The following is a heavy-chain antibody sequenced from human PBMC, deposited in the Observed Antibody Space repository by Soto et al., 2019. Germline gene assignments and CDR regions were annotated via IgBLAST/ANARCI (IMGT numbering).Heavy chain of an antibody. CDR2: IFDTGKT. J-gene: IGHJ4*02. D-gene: IGHD3-22*01. V-gene: IGHV4-30-2*01. Sequence: QVQLQESGSGLVKPSQTLSLTCAVSGGSLSTGGCSWSWVRLPPGRALEWIGYIFDTGKTYYSASLKSRVTMSVDRAQNQFSLKLNSVTAADTAVYYCARLIYDSRLNYFYFDFWGQGALVTVSS. CDR1: GGSLSTGGCS. CDR3: ARLIYDSRLNYFYFDF.